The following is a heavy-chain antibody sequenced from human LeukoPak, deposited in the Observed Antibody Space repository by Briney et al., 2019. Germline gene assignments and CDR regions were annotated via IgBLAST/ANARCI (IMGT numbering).Heavy chain of an antibody. J-gene: IGHJ4*02. Sequence: GGSLGLSCAASGFTFSSYAMSWVRQAPGKGLEWVSAISGSGGSTYYADSVKGRFTISRDNSKNTLYLQMNSLRAEDTAVYYCAKIVARIVAGDIDCWGQGTLVTVSS. CDR3: AKIVARIVAGDIDC. CDR1: GFTFSSYA. CDR2: ISGSGGST. V-gene: IGHV3-23*01. D-gene: IGHD5-12*01.